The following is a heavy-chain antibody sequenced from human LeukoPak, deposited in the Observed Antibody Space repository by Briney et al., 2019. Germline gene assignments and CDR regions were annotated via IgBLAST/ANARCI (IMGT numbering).Heavy chain of an antibody. D-gene: IGHD3-22*01. V-gene: IGHV4-59*01. J-gene: IGHJ6*03. CDR2: IYYSGST. CDR3: ARTYDSSGWNYCYYMDV. Sequence: SETLSLTCTVSGGSISSYYWSWIRQPPGKGLEWIGYIYYSGSTNYNPSLKSRVTISVDTSKNQFSLKLSSVTAADTAVYYCARTYDSSGWNYCYYMDVWGKGTTVTVSS. CDR1: GGSISSYY.